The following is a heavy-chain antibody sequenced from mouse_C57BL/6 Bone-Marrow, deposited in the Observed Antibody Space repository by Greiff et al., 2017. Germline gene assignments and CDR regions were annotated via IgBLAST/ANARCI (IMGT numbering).Heavy chain of an antibody. CDR2: IHPSDSDT. D-gene: IGHD6-2*01. J-gene: IGHJ2*01. CDR1: GYTFTSYW. V-gene: IGHV1-74*01. CDR3: AMGRSLRYQPGY. Sequence: QVQLQQSGAELVKPGASVKVSCTASGYTFTSYWMHWVKQRPGQGLEWIGRIHPSDSDTNYNQKFKGKATLTVDKSSSTAYVQLSSLTSEDSAVYYCAMGRSLRYQPGYWGQGTTLTVSS.